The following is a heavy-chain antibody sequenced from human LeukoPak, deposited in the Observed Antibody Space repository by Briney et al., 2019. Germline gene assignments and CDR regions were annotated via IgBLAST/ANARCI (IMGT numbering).Heavy chain of an antibody. CDR1: GYTFTGYY. D-gene: IGHD3-16*02. CDR2: INPNSGGT. Sequence: ASVKVPCKASGYTFTGYYMHWVRQAPGQGLEWMGWINPNSGGTNYAQKFQGRVTMTRDTSISTAYMELSRLRSDDTAVYYCARDRGMITFGGVIVIPDFPDYWGQGTLVTVSS. CDR3: ARDRGMITFGGVIVIPDFPDY. V-gene: IGHV1-2*02. J-gene: IGHJ4*02.